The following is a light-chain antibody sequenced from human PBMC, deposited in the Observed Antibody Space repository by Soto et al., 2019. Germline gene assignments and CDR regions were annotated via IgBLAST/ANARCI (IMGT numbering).Light chain of an antibody. CDR2: DVS. Sequence: QSALTQPASVSGSPGQSITISCTGTSSDVGAYNYVSWYQQHPGKAPKLMIYDVSYRPSGVSNRFSGSKSGNTASLTISGLQAEDEADYYCSSYTSSSTLDVVFGGGTTLTVL. V-gene: IGLV2-14*01. CDR1: SSDVGAYNY. J-gene: IGLJ2*01. CDR3: SSYTSSSTLDVV.